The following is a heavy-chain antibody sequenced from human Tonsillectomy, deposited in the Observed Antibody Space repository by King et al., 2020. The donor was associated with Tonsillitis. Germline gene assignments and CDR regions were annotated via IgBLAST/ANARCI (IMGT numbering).Heavy chain of an antibody. V-gene: IGHV4-30-4*01. Sequence: QLQESGPGLVKPSQTLSLTCTVSGGSISSGDYYWSWIRQPPGKGLEWIGYIYYSGSTYYNPSLKSRVTISVDTSKKQFSLKLSSVTAADTAVYYCAREVVVVPAAPPDAFDIWGQGTMVTVSS. CDR3: AREVVVVPAAPPDAFDI. CDR2: IYYSGST. J-gene: IGHJ3*02. D-gene: IGHD2-2*01. CDR1: GGSISSGDYY.